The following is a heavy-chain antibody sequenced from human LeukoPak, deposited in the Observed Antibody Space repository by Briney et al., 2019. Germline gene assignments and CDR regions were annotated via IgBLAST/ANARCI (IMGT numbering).Heavy chain of an antibody. CDR3: AREESGGYFDY. V-gene: IGHV1-46*01. CDR1: GDTFTNYY. CDR2: INPNGNST. Sequence: AAVKVSCKASGDTFTNYYMHWVRQAPGEGVEWMGLINPNGNSTNYAQKFRGRVTMTRDTSTTTVYMELSSLRSEDTAVYYCAREESGGYFDYWGQGTLVTVSS. D-gene: IGHD2-8*02. J-gene: IGHJ4*02.